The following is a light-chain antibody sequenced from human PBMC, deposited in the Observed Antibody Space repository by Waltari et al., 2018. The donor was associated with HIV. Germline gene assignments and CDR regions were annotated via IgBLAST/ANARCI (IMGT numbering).Light chain of an antibody. CDR1: SSDVGGYNY. CDR3: TSYTSSSTLVV. Sequence: QSALTQPASVSGSLGQSITISCTGTSSDVGGYNYVSWYQHPPGKAPKLMIYEVTNRPSGVSNRFSGSKSGNTASLTISGLQAEDESDYYCTSYTSSSTLVVFGGGTKLTVL. J-gene: IGLJ2*01. V-gene: IGLV2-14*01. CDR2: EVT.